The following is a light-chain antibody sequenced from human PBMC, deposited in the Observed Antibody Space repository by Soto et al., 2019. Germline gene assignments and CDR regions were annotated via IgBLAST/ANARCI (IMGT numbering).Light chain of an antibody. Sequence: ENVLTQSPGTLSLSPGERATLSCRASQSVNSNYLAWYQQKPGQAPRLLIYGASSRATGIPDRFSGGGSGKNFTLTIKKTEAEDFAGDFCREYGGSPWAFRQGTKVEIK. CDR1: QSVNSNY. CDR2: GAS. CDR3: REYGGSPWA. V-gene: IGKV3-20*01. J-gene: IGKJ1*01.